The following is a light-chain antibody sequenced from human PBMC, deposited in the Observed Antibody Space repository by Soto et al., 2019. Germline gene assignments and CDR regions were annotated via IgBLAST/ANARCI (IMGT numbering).Light chain of an antibody. V-gene: IGKV1-39*01. Sequence: DIQMTQSPSSLSASVGDRVTITCRASQYIGDYLSWFQQKPGKAPKLLISAASKLQSGVPSRFSGSGSGTDFTLTITSLQPEDFSSYYCQQGFSTPFTFGPGTKVDIK. CDR3: QQGFSTPFT. J-gene: IGKJ3*01. CDR1: QYIGDY. CDR2: AAS.